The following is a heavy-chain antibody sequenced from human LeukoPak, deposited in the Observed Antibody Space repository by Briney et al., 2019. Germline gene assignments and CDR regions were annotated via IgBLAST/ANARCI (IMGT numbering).Heavy chain of an antibody. CDR3: AKSGRGDCSGGFCINWFDP. CDR2: ISSSSSTI. D-gene: IGHD2-15*01. Sequence: QPGGSLRLSCAASGFTFSSYSMNWVRQAPGKGLEWVSYISSSSSTIYYADSVKGRFTISRDNSKNTLYLQMNSLRAEDTAVYYCAKSGRGDCSGGFCINWFDPWGQGTLVTVSS. V-gene: IGHV3-48*04. CDR1: GFTFSSYS. J-gene: IGHJ5*02.